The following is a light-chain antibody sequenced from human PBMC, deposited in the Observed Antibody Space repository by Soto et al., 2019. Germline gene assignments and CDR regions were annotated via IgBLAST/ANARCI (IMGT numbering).Light chain of an antibody. CDR1: SSDVGGYDY. J-gene: IGLJ2*01. V-gene: IGLV2-14*03. CDR3: SSYADSSTHVE. CDR2: DVN. Sequence: QSALTQPASVSGSPGQSITISCTGTSSDVGGYDYVSWYQLHPGKAPKLIIYDVNNRPSGVSNRFSGSKSGNTASLTISGLQAEDEADYYCSSYADSSTHVEFGGGTKVTVL.